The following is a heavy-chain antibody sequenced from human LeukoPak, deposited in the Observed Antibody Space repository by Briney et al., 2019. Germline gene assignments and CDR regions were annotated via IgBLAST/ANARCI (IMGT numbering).Heavy chain of an antibody. CDR3: ARVYSSTRNWFDT. CDR1: GGSFSGYY. V-gene: IGHV4-34*01. D-gene: IGHD6-19*01. J-gene: IGHJ5*02. CDR2: IYYSGTT. Sequence: PSETLSLTCAVYGGSFSGYYWAWIRQPPGEGLEWIGRIYYSGTTYFNSSLKSRVTISVERSKNHFSLKLSSLTVADTARYYCARVYSSTRNWFDTWGQGIQVTVSS.